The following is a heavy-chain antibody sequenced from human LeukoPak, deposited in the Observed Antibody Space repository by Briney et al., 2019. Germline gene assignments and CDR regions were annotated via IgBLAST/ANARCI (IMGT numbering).Heavy chain of an antibody. CDR1: GFTSSSYA. D-gene: IGHD6-19*01. CDR2: ISGSGAST. J-gene: IGHJ1*01. CDR3: AKDPAVANTARRFQH. V-gene: IGHV3-23*01. Sequence: PGGSLRLSCAASGFTSSSYAMSWVRQAPGKGLEWVSAISGSGASTYYADSVKGRFTISRDNSKNTLYLQMNSLRVEDTAVYYCAKDPAVANTARRFQHWGQGTLVTVTS.